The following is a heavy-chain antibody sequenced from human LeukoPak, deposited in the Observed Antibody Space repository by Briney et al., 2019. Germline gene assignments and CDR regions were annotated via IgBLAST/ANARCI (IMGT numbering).Heavy chain of an antibody. D-gene: IGHD3-10*01. Sequence: GGSLRLSCAASGFTFSTFSMNWIRQAPGKGLEWISYRSNDIIRYADSVKGRFIISRDNAKNSLYLQMNSLRAEDTAVYYCARDLSWSFDYWGQGTLVTVTS. CDR1: GFTFSTFS. CDR2: RSNDII. CDR3: ARDLSWSFDY. V-gene: IGHV3-48*01. J-gene: IGHJ4*02.